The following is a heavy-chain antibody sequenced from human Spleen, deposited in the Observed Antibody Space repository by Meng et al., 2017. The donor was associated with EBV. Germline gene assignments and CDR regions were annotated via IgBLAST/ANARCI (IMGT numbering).Heavy chain of an antibody. CDR1: GFRVSSYW. CDR2: TNEDRRIT. D-gene: IGHD6-25*01. CDR3: SRDLVGSDDD. J-gene: IGHJ4*02. V-gene: IGHV3-74*01. Sequence: EGQSGEAGGTLSSLGGSLSLSCSVCGFRVSSYWMHWVRQVPGKGLEWVSSTNEDRRITNYADSVKGRFTITRDNNKNTLYLQMNSLRAEDTAVYFCSRDLVGSDDDWGQGTLVTVSS.